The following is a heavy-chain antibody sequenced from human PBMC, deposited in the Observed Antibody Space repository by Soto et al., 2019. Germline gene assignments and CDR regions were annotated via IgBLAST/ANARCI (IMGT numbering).Heavy chain of an antibody. CDR3: TTRLFLYSSGWQFEY. CDR2: IKSKTDGGTT. CDR1: GFTFSNAW. D-gene: IGHD6-19*01. V-gene: IGHV3-15*07. Sequence: GSLRLSCAASGFTFSNAWMNWGRQAPGKGLEWVGRIKSKTDGGTTDYAAPVKGRFTISRDDSKNTLYLQMNSLKTEDTVVYYCTTRLFLYSSGWQFEYWGQGTLVTVSS. J-gene: IGHJ4*02.